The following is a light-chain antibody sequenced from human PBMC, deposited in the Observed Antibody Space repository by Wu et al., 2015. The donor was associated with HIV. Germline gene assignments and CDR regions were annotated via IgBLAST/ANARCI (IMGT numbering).Light chain of an antibody. CDR3: QQYYGTPPYT. CDR2: AVS. CDR1: QGISNS. J-gene: IGKJ2*01. V-gene: IGKV1-NL1*01. Sequence: DIQMTQSPSSLSASVGDRVTITCRASQGISNSLAWYQQRPGKAPKLLVYAVSRLESGVPSRFSGSGSGTDYTLTISSLQPEDFVVYYCQQYYGTPPYTFGQGTKVEIK.